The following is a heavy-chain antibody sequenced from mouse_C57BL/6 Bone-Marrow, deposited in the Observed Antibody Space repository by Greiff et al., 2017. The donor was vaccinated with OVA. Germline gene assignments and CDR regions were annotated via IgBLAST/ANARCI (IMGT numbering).Heavy chain of an antibody. D-gene: IGHD1-1*01. V-gene: IGHV1-54*01. Sequence: QVQLQQSGAELVRPGTSVKVSCKASGYAFTNYLIEWVKQRPGQGLEWIGVINPGSGGTNYNEKFKGKATLTADKSSSTAYMQLSSLTSEDSAVYFCARYTGSSYDWYFDVWGTGTTVTVSS. J-gene: IGHJ1*03. CDR2: INPGSGGT. CDR3: ARYTGSSYDWYFDV. CDR1: GYAFTNYL.